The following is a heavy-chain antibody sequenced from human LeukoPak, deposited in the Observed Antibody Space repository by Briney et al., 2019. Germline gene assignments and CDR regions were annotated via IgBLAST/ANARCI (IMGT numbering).Heavy chain of an antibody. CDR1: GGSISSSSYY. V-gene: IGHV4-39*07. CDR3: ARRARYIAVAA. Sequence: SETLSPTCTVSGGSISSSSYYWGWIRQPPGKGLEWIGSIYYSGSTYYNPSLKSRVTISVDTSKNQFSLKLSSVTAADTAVYYCARRARYIAVAAWGQGTLVTVSS. J-gene: IGHJ5*02. D-gene: IGHD6-19*01. CDR2: IYYSGST.